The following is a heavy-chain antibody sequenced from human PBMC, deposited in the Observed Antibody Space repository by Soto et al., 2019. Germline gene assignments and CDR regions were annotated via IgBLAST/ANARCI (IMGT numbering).Heavy chain of an antibody. CDR2: IRAGGGST. Sequence: GGSLRLSCAASGFTFSNYAMSWVRQAPGKGLEWVSAIRAGGGSTYYADSVKGRFTISRDNSKNTLYLQMNSLRAEDTAVFYCARDRLRLGELSLLGYFDYWGQGTLVTVSS. CDR1: GFTFSNYA. CDR3: ARDRLRLGELSLLGYFDY. D-gene: IGHD3-16*02. J-gene: IGHJ4*02. V-gene: IGHV3-23*01.